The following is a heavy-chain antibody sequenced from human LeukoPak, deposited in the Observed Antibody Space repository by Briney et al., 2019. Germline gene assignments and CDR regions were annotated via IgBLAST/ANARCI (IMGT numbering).Heavy chain of an antibody. Sequence: TGGSLRLSCAASGFTFSKAWMSWVRQAPGKGLEWVARIKSKTDGGTTDYAAPVKGRFTISRDDSKNTLYLQMNSLKTEDTAVYYCTTSRPYDAWGQGTTVTISS. CDR1: GFTFSKAW. V-gene: IGHV3-15*01. CDR3: TTSRPYDA. J-gene: IGHJ6*02. CDR2: IKSKTDGGTT.